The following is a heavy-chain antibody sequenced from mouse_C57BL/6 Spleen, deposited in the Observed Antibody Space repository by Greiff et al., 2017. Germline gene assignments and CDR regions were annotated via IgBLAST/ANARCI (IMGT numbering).Heavy chain of an antibody. V-gene: IGHV7-3*01. CDR1: GFTFTDYY. Sequence: EVKLVESGGGLVQPGGSLSLSCAASGFTFTDYYMSWVRQPPGKALEWLGFIRNKANGYTTEYSASVKGRFTISRDNSQSILYLQMNALRAEDSATYYCANGGYYYAMDCWGQGTSVTVSS. D-gene: IGHD3-1*01. CDR3: ANGGYYYAMDC. CDR2: IRNKANGYTT. J-gene: IGHJ4*01.